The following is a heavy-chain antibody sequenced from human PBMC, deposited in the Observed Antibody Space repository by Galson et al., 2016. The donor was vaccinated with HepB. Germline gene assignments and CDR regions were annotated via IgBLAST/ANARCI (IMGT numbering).Heavy chain of an antibody. CDR3: ARAGLLTEASFDQ. Sequence: LTCTVSDGSISSSGFSWGWIRQPPGKGLEWIGTVYRGRTYYNPSLEGRVTISLADLLSLKVTSLTAADTAVYYCARAGLLTEASFDQWGQGARVAVSS. CDR1: DGSISSSGFS. J-gene: IGHJ4*02. V-gene: IGHV4-39*01. D-gene: IGHD3-9*01. CDR2: VYRGRT.